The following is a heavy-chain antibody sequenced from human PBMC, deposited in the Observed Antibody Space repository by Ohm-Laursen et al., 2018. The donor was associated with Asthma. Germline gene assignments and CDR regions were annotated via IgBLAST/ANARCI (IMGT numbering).Heavy chain of an antibody. Sequence: GSLRLSCAASGFTFSSYTMNWVRQAPGKGLEWVSIISGLDNGAYTYYADSVRGRFTISRDNSKSTLFLQMSNLRAEDTAVYYCARMPTHRIVPELNYFDYWGQGTLVTVSS. CDR2: ISGLDNGAYT. J-gene: IGHJ4*02. CDR3: ARMPTHRIVPELNYFDY. D-gene: IGHD1-7*01. CDR1: GFTFSSYT. V-gene: IGHV3-23*01.